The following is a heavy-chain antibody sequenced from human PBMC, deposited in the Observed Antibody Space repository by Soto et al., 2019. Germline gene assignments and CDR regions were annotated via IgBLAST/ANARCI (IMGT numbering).Heavy chain of an antibody. CDR3: ARDSVVVPAAIGWFDP. V-gene: IGHV1-69*13. CDR1: GGTFSSYA. CDR2: IIPIFGTA. Sequence: GASVKVSCKASGGTFSSYAISWVRQAPGQGLEWMGGIIPIFGTANYAQKFQGRVTITADESTSTAYMELSSLRSEDTAVYYCARDSVVVPAAIGWFDPWGQGTLVTVSS. D-gene: IGHD2-2*01. J-gene: IGHJ5*02.